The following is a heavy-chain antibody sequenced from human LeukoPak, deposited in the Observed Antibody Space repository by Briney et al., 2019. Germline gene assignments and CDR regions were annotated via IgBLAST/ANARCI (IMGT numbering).Heavy chain of an antibody. CDR2: INPSGGST. D-gene: IGHD5-24*01. CDR1: GGTFINYA. J-gene: IGHJ4*02. Sequence: GASVKVSCKASGGTFINYAINWVRQAPGQGLEWMGIINPSGGSTSYAQKFQGRVTMTRDTSTSTVYMELSSLRSEDTAVYYCARSYVEMATIFGYWGQGTLVTVSS. V-gene: IGHV1-46*01. CDR3: ARSYVEMATIFGY.